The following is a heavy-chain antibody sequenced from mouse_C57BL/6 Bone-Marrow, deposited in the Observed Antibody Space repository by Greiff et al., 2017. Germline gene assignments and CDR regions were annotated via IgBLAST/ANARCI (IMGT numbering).Heavy chain of an antibody. CDR1: GYTFTSYW. J-gene: IGHJ1*03. Sequence: QVQLQQSGAELAKPGASVKLSCKASGYTFTSYWMHWVKQRPGQGLEWIGYINPSSGYTKYNQKFKDKATLTADKSSSTAYMQLSSLTSEDSAVYYCARRFITTVVATEYFDVWGTGTTVTVSS. V-gene: IGHV1-7*01. CDR3: ARRFITTVVATEYFDV. D-gene: IGHD1-1*01. CDR2: INPSSGYT.